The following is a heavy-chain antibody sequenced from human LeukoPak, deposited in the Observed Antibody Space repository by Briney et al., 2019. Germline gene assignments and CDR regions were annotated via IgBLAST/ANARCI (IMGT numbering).Heavy chain of an antibody. D-gene: IGHD3-10*01. Sequence: PGGSLRLSCAASGFTFSSYSMNWVRQAPGKGLEWVSYISSSSSTIYYADSVKGRFTISRDNAKNSLYLQMNSLRAEDTAVYYCARDRPYRRGVDAFDIWGQGTMVTVSS. CDR1: GFTFSSYS. J-gene: IGHJ3*02. CDR2: ISSSSSTI. CDR3: ARDRPYRRGVDAFDI. V-gene: IGHV3-48*01.